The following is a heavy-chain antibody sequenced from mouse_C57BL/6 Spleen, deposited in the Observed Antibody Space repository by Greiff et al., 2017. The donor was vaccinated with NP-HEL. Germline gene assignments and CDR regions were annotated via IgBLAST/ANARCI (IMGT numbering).Heavy chain of an antibody. Sequence: EGQSKQDGAELVRPGASVKLSCTASGFNIKDDYMHWVKQRPEQGLEWIGWIDPENGDTEYASKFQGKATITADTSSNTAYLQLSSLTSEDTAVYYCTIRKAPCWGQGTLVTVSA. CDR2: IDPENGDT. V-gene: IGHV14-4*01. CDR1: GFNIKDDY. CDR3: TIRKAPC. J-gene: IGHJ3*01. D-gene: IGHD3-1*01.